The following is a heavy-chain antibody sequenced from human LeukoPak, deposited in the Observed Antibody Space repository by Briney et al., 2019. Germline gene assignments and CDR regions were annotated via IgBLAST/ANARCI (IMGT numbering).Heavy chain of an antibody. V-gene: IGHV3-23*01. CDR2: ISGSGDNT. CDR1: GFTFSSHG. D-gene: IGHD1-26*01. CDR3: TRDPSNSGSYSRLDY. Sequence: GGSLRLSCAASGFTFSSHGMSWVRQAPGKGLEWVSTISGSGDNTYYADSVKGRFTISRDNSKNTLYLQMNSLRAEDTALYYCTRDPSNSGSYSRLDYWGQGTLVTVSS. J-gene: IGHJ4*02.